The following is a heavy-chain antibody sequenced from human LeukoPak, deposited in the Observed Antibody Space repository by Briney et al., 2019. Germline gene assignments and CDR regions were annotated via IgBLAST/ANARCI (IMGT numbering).Heavy chain of an antibody. Sequence: SETLSLTCIVSGVSISGHYWSWTRQPPGKGLQWIGYIYYSGSTKFNPSLKSRVTISVDTSKNHFSLNPTSVTAADTAVYYCARHGPPWGVSPGYFDYWGQGTLVTVSS. V-gene: IGHV4-59*08. D-gene: IGHD3-16*01. CDR3: ARHGPPWGVSPGYFDY. CDR1: GVSISGHY. CDR2: IYYSGST. J-gene: IGHJ4*02.